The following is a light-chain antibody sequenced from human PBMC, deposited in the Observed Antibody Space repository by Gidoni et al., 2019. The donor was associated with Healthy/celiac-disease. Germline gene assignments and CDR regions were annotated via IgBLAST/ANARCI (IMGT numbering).Light chain of an antibody. V-gene: IGLV3-1*01. CDR1: KLVDKY. Sequence: SYELTQPPSVSVSPGQTASITCSGDKLVDKYACWYQQKQGQSPVLVIYQDSKRPSGIPERFSGANSGNTATLTISGTQAMDEADYYCQAWDSSTYVVFGGGTKLTVL. CDR3: QAWDSSTYVV. CDR2: QDS. J-gene: IGLJ2*01.